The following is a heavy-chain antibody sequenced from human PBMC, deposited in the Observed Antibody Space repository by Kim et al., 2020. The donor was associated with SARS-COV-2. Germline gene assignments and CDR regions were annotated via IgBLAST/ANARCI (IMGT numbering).Heavy chain of an antibody. V-gene: IGHV3-7*01. D-gene: IGHD6-13*01. Sequence: GGSLRLSCAASGFTFSSYWMSWVRQAPGKGLEWVANIKQDGSEKYYVDSVKGRFTISRDNAKNSLYLQMNSLRAEDTAVYYCARAHKGSLYYYYYMDVWGKGTTVTVSS. CDR2: IKQDGSEK. CDR3: ARAHKGSLYYYYYMDV. J-gene: IGHJ6*03. CDR1: GFTFSSYW.